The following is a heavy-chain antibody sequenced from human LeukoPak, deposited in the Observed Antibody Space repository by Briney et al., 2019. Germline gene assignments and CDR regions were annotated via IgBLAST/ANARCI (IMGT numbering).Heavy chain of an antibody. CDR2: ISSSAITI. CDR1: GFTFSDYY. CDR3: ARGTDIVVVVDAFDI. V-gene: IGHV3-11*01. Sequence: GGSLRLSCTASGFTFSDYYMSWIRQAPGKGLEWVSYISSSAITIYYTDSVKGRFTISRDNAKNSLCLQMNSLRAEDTAMYYCARGTDIVVVVDAFDIWGKGTTVTVSS. D-gene: IGHD2-15*01. J-gene: IGHJ3*02.